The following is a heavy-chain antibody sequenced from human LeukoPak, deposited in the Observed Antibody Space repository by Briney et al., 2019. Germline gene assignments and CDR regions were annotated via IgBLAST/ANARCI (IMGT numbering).Heavy chain of an antibody. D-gene: IGHD2-15*01. CDR3: AIRYCSGGSCFLDY. CDR1: GFTFSDYY. J-gene: IGHJ4*02. V-gene: IGHV3-11*01. Sequence: GGSLRLSCAASGFTFSDYYMSWIRQAPGKGLEWVSYISSSGSTIYYADSVKGRLTISRDNAKNSLYLQMNSLRAEDTAVYYCAIRYCSGGSCFLDYWGQGTLVTVSS. CDR2: ISSSGSTI.